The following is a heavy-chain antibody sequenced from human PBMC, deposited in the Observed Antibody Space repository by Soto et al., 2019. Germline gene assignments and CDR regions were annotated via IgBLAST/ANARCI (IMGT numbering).Heavy chain of an antibody. CDR2: ISGSGDRT. CDR1: GITISNYP. Sequence: EVQLLESGGGLVQPGGSLRLSCAASGITISNYPMSWVRQAPGKGLEWVSGISGSGDRTYYADSAKGRFTISKDISKNSLSLQVDSLGVDDTAVYFCVKDDGGSPSTPPLWGRGTLVTVSS. J-gene: IGHJ4*02. D-gene: IGHD3-10*01. V-gene: IGHV3-23*01. CDR3: VKDDGGSPSTPPL.